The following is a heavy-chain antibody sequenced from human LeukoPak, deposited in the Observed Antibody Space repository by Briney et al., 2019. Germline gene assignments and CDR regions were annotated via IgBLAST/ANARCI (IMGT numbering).Heavy chain of an antibody. Sequence: PGGSLRLSCAAAGFAFSSNALSWVRQAPGEGLDWVSSISVSSTTYYLDSVKGRFTISRDNSKNTLYLQVNSLRAEDTAVYYCANHYYDSRGYYHFDCWGQGTLVTVSS. CDR2: ISVSSTT. D-gene: IGHD3-22*01. CDR3: ANHYYDSRGYYHFDC. CDR1: GFAFSSNA. V-gene: IGHV3-23*01. J-gene: IGHJ4*02.